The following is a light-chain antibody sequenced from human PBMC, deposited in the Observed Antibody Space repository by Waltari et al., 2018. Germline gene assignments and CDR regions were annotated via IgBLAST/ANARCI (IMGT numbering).Light chain of an antibody. CDR3: QQHNDWPPWT. V-gene: IGKV3-15*01. CDR1: QNVNSN. J-gene: IGKJ1*01. CDR2: GAS. Sequence: EIIMTQSPATLSLSQGERATLYCRASQNVNSNLAWYQQKPGQAPRLLIYGASIRATGIPARFSGSGSGTQFTLTINSLQSEDSAVYFCQQHNDWPPWTFGQGTKVELK.